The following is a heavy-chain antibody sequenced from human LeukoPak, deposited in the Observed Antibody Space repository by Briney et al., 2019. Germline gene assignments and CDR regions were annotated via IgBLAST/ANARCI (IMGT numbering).Heavy chain of an antibody. Sequence: GEFLKISCKGSGYSFTSYWIGWVRQMPGKGLEWMGIIYPGDSDTRYSPSFQGQVTISADKSISTAYLQWSSLKASDTAMYYCARPTGLGNYDSSGYYYFDYWGRGTLVTVSS. CDR2: IYPGDSDT. D-gene: IGHD3-22*01. CDR1: GYSFTSYW. CDR3: ARPTGLGNYDSSGYYYFDY. V-gene: IGHV5-51*01. J-gene: IGHJ4*02.